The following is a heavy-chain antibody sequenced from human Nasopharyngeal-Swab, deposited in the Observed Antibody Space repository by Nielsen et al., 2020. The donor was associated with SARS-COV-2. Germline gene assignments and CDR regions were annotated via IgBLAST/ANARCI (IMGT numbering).Heavy chain of an antibody. V-gene: IGHV3-53*01. J-gene: IGHJ4*02. Sequence: GGSLKISCAASGFIVRSKYMNWVRQAPGKGLEYVSVIYSDGSTYYADSVKGRFTISRDNSKNTLYLQMNSLRAEDTAVYYCAKDPHSYYYGSGSSYFDYWGQGTLVTVSS. CDR1: GFIVRSKY. D-gene: IGHD3-10*01. CDR2: IYSDGST. CDR3: AKDPHSYYYGSGSSYFDY.